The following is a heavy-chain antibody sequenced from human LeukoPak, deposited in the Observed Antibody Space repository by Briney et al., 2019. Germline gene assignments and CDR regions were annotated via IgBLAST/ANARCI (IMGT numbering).Heavy chain of an antibody. CDR1: GGSISSSSYY. CDR3: ARTTEGGYTYGYFYYYYMDV. J-gene: IGHJ6*03. CDR2: IYYSGST. D-gene: IGHD5-18*01. V-gene: IGHV4-39*07. Sequence: SETLSLTCTVSGGSISSSSYYWGWIRQPPGKGLEWIGTIYYSGSTYYNPSLKSRVTISVDTSKNHFSLKLSSVTAADTAVYYCARTTEGGYTYGYFYYYYMDVWGKGTTVTISS.